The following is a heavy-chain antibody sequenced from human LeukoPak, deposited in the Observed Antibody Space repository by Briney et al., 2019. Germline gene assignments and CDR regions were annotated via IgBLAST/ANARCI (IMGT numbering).Heavy chain of an antibody. D-gene: IGHD1-14*01. J-gene: IGHJ6*02. CDR2: FDPENGET. CDR1: GDTLTELS. Sequence: ASVKVSCKVSGDTLTELSMHWVRQAPGKGLEWMGSFDPENGETIYAKKFQGRVTMTEDTSIDTAYMELSSLRSDDTAVYYCATPSQEGPGFYYYGMDVWGQGTSVTVSS. V-gene: IGHV1-24*01. CDR3: ATPSQEGPGFYYYGMDV.